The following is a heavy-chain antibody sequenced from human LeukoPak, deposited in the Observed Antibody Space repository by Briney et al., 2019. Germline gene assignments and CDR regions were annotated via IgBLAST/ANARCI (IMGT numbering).Heavy chain of an antibody. Sequence: SVKVSCKASGGTFSSYAISWVRQAPGQGLEWMGGIIPIFGTANYAQKFQGRVTITTDESTSTAYMELSSLRSEDTAVYYCARGTVGALYYFDYWGQGTLVTVPS. V-gene: IGHV1-69*05. D-gene: IGHD1-26*01. CDR2: IIPIFGTA. CDR1: GGTFSSYA. CDR3: ARGTVGALYYFDY. J-gene: IGHJ4*02.